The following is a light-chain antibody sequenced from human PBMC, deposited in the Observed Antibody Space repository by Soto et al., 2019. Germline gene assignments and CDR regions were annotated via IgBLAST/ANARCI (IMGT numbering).Light chain of an antibody. CDR1: QSVSSSY. J-gene: IGKJ4*01. CDR3: QQYGSSPLT. V-gene: IGKV3-20*01. CDR2: GAS. Sequence: EIVLTQSPGTLSLSPGERATLSFRASQSVSSSYLAWYQQKPGQAPRLLIYGASSRATGIPGRFSGSGSGTDFTLTISRLEPEDFAVYYCQQYGSSPLTFGGGTKVDIK.